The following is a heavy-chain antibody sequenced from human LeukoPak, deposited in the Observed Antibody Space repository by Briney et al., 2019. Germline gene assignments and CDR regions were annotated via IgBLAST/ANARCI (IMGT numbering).Heavy chain of an antibody. CDR1: GYTFTSYD. CDR2: MNPNSGNT. V-gene: IGHV1-8*01. CDR3: ARAGTTDYYYYNMDV. Sequence: ASVMVSCKASGYTFTSYDINWVRQATGQGLEWMGWMNPNSGNTGYAQKFQGRVTMTRNTSISTSYMELSSLRSEDTAVYYCARAGTTDYYYYNMDVWGQGTTVTVSS. J-gene: IGHJ6*02. D-gene: IGHD4-17*01.